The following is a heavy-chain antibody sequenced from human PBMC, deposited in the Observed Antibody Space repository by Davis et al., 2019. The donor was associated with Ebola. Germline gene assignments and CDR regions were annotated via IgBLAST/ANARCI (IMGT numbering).Heavy chain of an antibody. CDR1: GYTFTSYG. CDR3: ASSASYSSSPAVDFDY. V-gene: IGHV1-18*01. Sequence: ASVKVSCKASGYTFTSYGISWVRQAPGQGLEWMGWISAYNGNTNYAQKLQGRVTMTTDTSTSTAYMELRSLRSDDTAVYYCASSASYSSSPAVDFDYWGQGTLVTVSS. J-gene: IGHJ4*02. CDR2: ISAYNGNT. D-gene: IGHD6-6*01.